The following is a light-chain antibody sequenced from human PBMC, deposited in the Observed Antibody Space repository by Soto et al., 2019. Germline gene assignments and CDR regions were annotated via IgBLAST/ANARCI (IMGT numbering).Light chain of an antibody. CDR2: YNS. CDR1: NIGSKS. J-gene: IGLJ3*02. Sequence: SYELTQPPSVSVAPGKTARITCGGTNIGSKSVHWYQQKPGQAPVLVIYYNSDRPSGIPDRFSGYNSGNTATLTISRVEAGDEADYYCQVWDSLIDHVVFGGGTQLTVL. CDR3: QVWDSLIDHVV. V-gene: IGLV3-21*04.